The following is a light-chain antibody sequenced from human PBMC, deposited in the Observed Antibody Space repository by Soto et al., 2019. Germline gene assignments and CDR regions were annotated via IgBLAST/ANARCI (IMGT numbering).Light chain of an antibody. V-gene: IGKV3-20*01. Sequence: EIVLTQSPGSLSLSPGERATLSCRASQTVGRNYLAWYQQKPGQTPRLLIHGASNRATGIPDRISGSGSGTDFTLIVSRLEPEDFAVCYCQQYAGSPLTFGGGTKVEIK. CDR1: QTVGRNY. J-gene: IGKJ4*01. CDR2: GAS. CDR3: QQYAGSPLT.